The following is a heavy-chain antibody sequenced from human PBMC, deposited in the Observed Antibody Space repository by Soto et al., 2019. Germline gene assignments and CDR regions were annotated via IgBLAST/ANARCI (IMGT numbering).Heavy chain of an antibody. J-gene: IGHJ6*02. D-gene: IGHD3-9*01. Sequence: SETLSLTCTVSGGSISSGGYYWSWIRQHPGKGLEWIGYIYYSGSTYYTPSLKSRVTISVDTSKNQFSLKLSSVTAADTAVYYCARGNYDILTGYYYYYGMDVWGQGTTVTGSS. V-gene: IGHV4-31*03. CDR3: ARGNYDILTGYYYYYGMDV. CDR1: GGSISSGGYY. CDR2: IYYSGST.